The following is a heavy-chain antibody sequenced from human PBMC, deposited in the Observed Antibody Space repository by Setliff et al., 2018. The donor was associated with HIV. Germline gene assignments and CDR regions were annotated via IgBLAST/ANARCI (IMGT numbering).Heavy chain of an antibody. Sequence: ASVKVSCKVSGYTLTELSRHWVRQAPGKGLEWMGGFDPEDGNTIYAQKFQGRVIMTADTSTDTAYMELSSLRSEDTAVYYCATVSHTNVAAHDAFDIWGQGTMVTVSS. J-gene: IGHJ3*02. D-gene: IGHD6-19*01. CDR3: ATVSHTNVAAHDAFDI. V-gene: IGHV1-24*01. CDR2: FDPEDGNT. CDR1: GYTLTELS.